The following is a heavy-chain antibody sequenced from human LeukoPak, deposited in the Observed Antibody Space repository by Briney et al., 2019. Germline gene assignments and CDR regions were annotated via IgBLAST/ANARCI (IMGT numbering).Heavy chain of an antibody. Sequence: GGSLRLSCAASGFTVSSNYMSWVRQAPGKGLEWVSVIYSGGSTYYADSVKGRFTISRDNSKNTLYLQMNSLRAEDTAVYYCARDYDSSGYPAFDIWGQGTMVTVSS. CDR2: IYSGGST. CDR3: ARDYDSSGYPAFDI. J-gene: IGHJ3*02. V-gene: IGHV3-53*01. CDR1: GFTVSSNY. D-gene: IGHD3-22*01.